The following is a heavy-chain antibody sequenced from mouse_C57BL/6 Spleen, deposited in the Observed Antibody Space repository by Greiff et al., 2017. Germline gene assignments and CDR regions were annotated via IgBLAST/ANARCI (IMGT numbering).Heavy chain of an antibody. CDR2: IYPGDGDT. Sequence: VQLQQSGPELVKPGASVKISCKASGYAFSSSWMNWVKQRPGKGLEWIGRIYPGDGDTNYNGKFKGKATLTADKSSSTAYMQLSSLTSEDSAVYFCAVIITTVALSWGQGTTLTVSS. CDR1: GYAFSSSW. V-gene: IGHV1-82*01. D-gene: IGHD1-1*01. J-gene: IGHJ2*01. CDR3: AVIITTVALS.